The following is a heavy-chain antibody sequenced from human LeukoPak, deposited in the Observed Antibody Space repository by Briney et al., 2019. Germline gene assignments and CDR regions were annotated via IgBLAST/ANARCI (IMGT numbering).Heavy chain of an antibody. V-gene: IGHV4-59*11. Sequence: SETLSLTCTVSGGSISSHYWSWIRQPPGKGLEWIGYIYYSGSTNYNPSLKSRVTISVDTSKNQFSLKLSSVTAADTAVYYCAKGQRFYGEYYFDYWGQGTLVTVSS. CDR2: IYYSGST. J-gene: IGHJ4*02. CDR1: GGSISSHY. CDR3: AKGQRFYGEYYFDY. D-gene: IGHD4-17*01.